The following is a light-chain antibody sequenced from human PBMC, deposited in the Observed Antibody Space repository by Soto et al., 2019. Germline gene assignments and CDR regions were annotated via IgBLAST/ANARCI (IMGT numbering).Light chain of an antibody. J-gene: IGLJ2*01. Sequence: QSVLTQPPSASGTPVQRVTISCSGSSSTIGSNTVNWYQQLPGTAPKLLIYSNNQRPSGVPDRFSGYKSGTSASLAISGLQSEDEADYYGAAWDDSLNGVVFGGGTKLTVL. CDR1: SSTIGSNT. V-gene: IGLV1-44*01. CDR3: AAWDDSLNGVV. CDR2: SNN.